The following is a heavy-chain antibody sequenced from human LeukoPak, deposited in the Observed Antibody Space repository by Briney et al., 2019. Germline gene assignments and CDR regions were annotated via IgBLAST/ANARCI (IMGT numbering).Heavy chain of an antibody. CDR1: GFTFCSYA. CDR2: LSSGSSYI. CDR3: ARDRPTGASRVFLVQ. Sequence: GGSLRLSCVASGFTFCSYAVRWVRQAPGKGRQWVSYLSSGSSYIYHADRVRGRFTISRDNAKHTLYLLINSLSAEDTAVYYCARDRPTGASRVFLVQWDQGTLVTVSS. D-gene: IGHD1-26*01. J-gene: IGHJ4*02. V-gene: IGHV3-21*01.